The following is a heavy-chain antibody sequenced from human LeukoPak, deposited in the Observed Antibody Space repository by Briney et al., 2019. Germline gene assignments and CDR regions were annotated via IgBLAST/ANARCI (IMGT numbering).Heavy chain of an antibody. CDR3: AKGTTGMAPRGYFDD. D-gene: IGHD5-18*01. V-gene: IGHV3-23*01. CDR2: ISGSGGST. CDR1: GFTFSTYA. J-gene: IGHJ4*02. Sequence: GGSLRLSCAVSGFTFSTYAMNWVRQAPGKGLEWVSVISGSGGSTYYADSVKGRFTISRDNSKNTLYLQMNSLTVEDTAVYYCAKGTTGMAPRGYFDDWGQRTLVTVSS.